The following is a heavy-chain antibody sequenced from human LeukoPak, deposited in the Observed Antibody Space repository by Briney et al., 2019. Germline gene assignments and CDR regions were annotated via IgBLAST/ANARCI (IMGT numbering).Heavy chain of an antibody. J-gene: IGHJ5*02. CDR1: GGSISSYY. CDR3: ARDRYSSSSGWFDP. Sequence: KASETLSLTCTVSGGSISSYYWSWIWQPPGRGLEWIGYIYYSGSTNYNPSLKSRVTISVDTSKNQFSLKLSSVTAADTAVYYCARDRYSSSSGWFDPWGQGTLVTVSS. V-gene: IGHV4-59*01. CDR2: IYYSGST. D-gene: IGHD6-6*01.